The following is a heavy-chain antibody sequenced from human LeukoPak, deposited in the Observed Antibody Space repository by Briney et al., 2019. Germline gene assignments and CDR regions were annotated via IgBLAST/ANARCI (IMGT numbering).Heavy chain of an antibody. CDR3: ARVSSGYYLDY. V-gene: IGHV3-7*03. CDR1: GFTFSNYW. J-gene: IGHJ4*02. CDR2: IKQEGSEK. D-gene: IGHD3-22*01. Sequence: PGGSLRLSCAASGFTFSNYWMSWVRQAPGKELEWVANIKQEGSEKYHVDSVKGRFTISRDNAKNSLYLQMNSLRAEDTAVYFCARVSSGYYLDYWGQGTLVTVSS.